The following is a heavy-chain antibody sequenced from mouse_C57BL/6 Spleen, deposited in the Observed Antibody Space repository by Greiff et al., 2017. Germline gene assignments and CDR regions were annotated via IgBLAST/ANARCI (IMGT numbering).Heavy chain of an antibody. CDR2: INPGSGGT. J-gene: IGHJ1*03. CDR3: ARFDGYNWYFDV. V-gene: IGHV1-54*01. CDR1: GYAFPNYL. D-gene: IGHD2-3*01. Sequence: VPLKGSGAELGRPGTSVKVFCKASGYAFPNYLIEWVKQRPGQGLEWIGVINPGSGGTNYNEKFKGKATLTADKSSSTAYMQLSSLTSEDSAVYFCARFDGYNWYFDVWGTGTTVTVSS.